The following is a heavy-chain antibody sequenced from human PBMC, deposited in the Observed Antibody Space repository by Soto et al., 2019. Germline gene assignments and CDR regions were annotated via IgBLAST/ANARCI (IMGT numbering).Heavy chain of an antibody. CDR1: GFTFSSYW. CDR2: INSDGSST. V-gene: IGHV3-74*01. J-gene: IGHJ3*02. Sequence: PGGSLRLSCAASGFTFSSYWMHLVRQAPGKGLVWVSRINSDGSSTSYADSVKGRFTISRDNAKNTLYLQMNSLRAEDTAVYYCANYDILPDAFDIWGQGTMVTVSS. CDR3: ANYDILPDAFDI. D-gene: IGHD3-9*01.